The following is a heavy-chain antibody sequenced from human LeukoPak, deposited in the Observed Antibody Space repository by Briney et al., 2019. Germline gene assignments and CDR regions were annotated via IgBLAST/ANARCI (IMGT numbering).Heavy chain of an antibody. CDR2: INHSGST. CDR1: GGSFSGYY. D-gene: IGHD3-10*01. CDR3: ARGLSYYYGSGSSLGY. Sequence: NPSETLSLTCAVYGGSFSGYYWSWIRQPPGKGLEWIGEINHSGSTNYNPSLKSRVTISADTSKNQFSLKLSSVTAADTAVYYCARGLSYYYGSGSSLGYWGQGTLVTVSS. J-gene: IGHJ4*02. V-gene: IGHV4-34*01.